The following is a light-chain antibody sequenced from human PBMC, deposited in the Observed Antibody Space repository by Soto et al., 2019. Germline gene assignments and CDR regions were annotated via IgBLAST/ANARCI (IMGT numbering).Light chain of an antibody. CDR1: SSNIGSNY. J-gene: IGLJ2*01. CDR3: AAWDDSLSGQGV. V-gene: IGLV1-47*01. Sequence: QSVLTQPPSASGTPGQRVTIPYSVSSSNIGSNYVYWYQQLPGTAPKLLIYRNNQRPSGVPDRFSGSKSGTSASLAISGLRSEDEADYYCAAWDDSLSGQGVFGGGTKVTVL. CDR2: RNN.